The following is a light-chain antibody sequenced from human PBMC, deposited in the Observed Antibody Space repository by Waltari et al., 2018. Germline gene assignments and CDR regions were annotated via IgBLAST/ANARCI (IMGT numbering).Light chain of an antibody. CDR1: QSVSSN. J-gene: IGKJ1*01. CDR2: GAS. V-gene: IGKV3-15*01. CDR3: QQYNNWPPWT. Sequence: EIVMTQPPATLSVSPGERATPSCRASQSVSSNLAWYQQKPGQATRLLIYGASTRATGIPARFSGRGSGTEFTLTISSLQSEDFAVYYCQQYNNWPPWTCGQGTKVEIK.